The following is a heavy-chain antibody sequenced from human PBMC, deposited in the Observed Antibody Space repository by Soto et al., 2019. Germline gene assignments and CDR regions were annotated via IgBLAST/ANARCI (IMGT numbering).Heavy chain of an antibody. D-gene: IGHD6-6*01. CDR2: INAGNGNT. Sequence: ASVKVSCKASGYTFTSYAMHWVRQAPGQRLEWMGWINAGNGNTKYSQKFQGRVTITRDTSASTAYMELSSLRSEDTAVYYCATLGHIAARIRSWGQGTLVTVSS. CDR1: GYTFTSYA. J-gene: IGHJ5*02. CDR3: ATLGHIAARIRS. V-gene: IGHV1-3*01.